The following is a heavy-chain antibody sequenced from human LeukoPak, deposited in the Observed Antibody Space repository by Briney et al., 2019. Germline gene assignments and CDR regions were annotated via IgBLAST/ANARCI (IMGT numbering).Heavy chain of an antibody. J-gene: IGHJ3*02. CDR2: VYRGGST. CDR3: ARGSATIEAYAFDI. D-gene: IGHD5-24*01. CDR1: GFSVSSNY. Sequence: GGSLRLSCAASGFSVSSNYMSWVRQAPGKGLEWVSVVYRGGSTDYAESVKGRFTTSRDNSKNMLYLQMNSLRVDDTAVYYCARGSATIEAYAFDIRGQGTMVTVSS. V-gene: IGHV3-53*01.